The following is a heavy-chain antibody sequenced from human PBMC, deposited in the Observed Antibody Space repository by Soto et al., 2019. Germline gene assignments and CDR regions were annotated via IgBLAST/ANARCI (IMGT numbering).Heavy chain of an antibody. V-gene: IGHV1-69*06. CDR3: ASTGLGGGYGYYYGMDF. J-gene: IGHJ6*02. D-gene: IGHD3-22*01. CDR2: IVPIVGTT. Sequence: SVKVSCKASGGTFSSYAISWVRQAPGQGLEWMGGIVPIVGTTIYAQKFQGRVTMTADTSTDTAYMELSSLRSEDTAVYYCASTGLGGGYGYYYGMDFWGQGTTVTVSS. CDR1: GGTFSSYA.